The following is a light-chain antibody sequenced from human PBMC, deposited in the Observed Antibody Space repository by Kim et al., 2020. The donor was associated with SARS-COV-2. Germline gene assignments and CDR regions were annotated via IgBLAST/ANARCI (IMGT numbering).Light chain of an antibody. Sequence: PGQRVTISCSGGSSNSGSNYVYWYQQLPGMAPKLFIYRNDQRPSGVPDRISGSKSDTSASLAISGLRSEDEAEYYCAAWDDSLSGYVFGTGTKVTVL. CDR1: SSNSGSNY. V-gene: IGLV1-47*01. J-gene: IGLJ1*01. CDR2: RND. CDR3: AAWDDSLSGYV.